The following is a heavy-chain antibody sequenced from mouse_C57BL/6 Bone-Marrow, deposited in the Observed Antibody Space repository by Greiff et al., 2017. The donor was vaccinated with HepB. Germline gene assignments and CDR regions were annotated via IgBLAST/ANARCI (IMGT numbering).Heavy chain of an antibody. V-gene: IGHV1-81*01. CDR3: ARPFAWFAY. Sequence: VQRVESGAELARPGASVKLSCKASGYTFTSYGISWVKQRTGQGLEWIGEIYPRSGNTYYNEKFKGKATLTADKSSSTAYMEPRSLTSEDSAVYFCARPFAWFAYWGQGTLVTVSA. J-gene: IGHJ3*01. CDR1: GYTFTSYG. CDR2: IYPRSGNT.